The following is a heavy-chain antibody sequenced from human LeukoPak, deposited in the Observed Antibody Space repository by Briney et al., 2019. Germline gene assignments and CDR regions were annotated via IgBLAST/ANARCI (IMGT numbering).Heavy chain of an antibody. CDR2: ISYHGSNQ. J-gene: IGHJ4*02. V-gene: IGHV3-30-3*01. CDR3: AKGGGAYFYEFDY. D-gene: IGHD3-22*01. CDR1: GFTFSRYA. Sequence: PGKSLRLSCAASGFTFSRYAMRWVRQAPDKGLEWVAVISYHGSNQYYADSMKGRFTISRDNSKSTLYLQMNSLRAEDTAVYYCAKGGGAYFYEFDYWGQGTVVIVSS.